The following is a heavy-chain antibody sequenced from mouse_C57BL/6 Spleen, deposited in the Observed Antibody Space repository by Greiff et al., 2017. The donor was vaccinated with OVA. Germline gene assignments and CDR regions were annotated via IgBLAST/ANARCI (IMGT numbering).Heavy chain of an antibody. J-gene: IGHJ3*01. CDR1: GYTFTSYT. D-gene: IGHD2-5*01. CDR2: INPSSGYA. CDR3: ASDYSSYREDFLAY. Sequence: QVQLKQSGAELARPGASVKMSCKASGYTFTSYTMHWVKQRPGQGLEWIGYINPSSGYAKYNQKFKNKATLTVDKSSSTAYMQLSSLTSEDSAVYYGASDYSSYREDFLAYWGQGTLVTVSA. V-gene: IGHV1-4*01.